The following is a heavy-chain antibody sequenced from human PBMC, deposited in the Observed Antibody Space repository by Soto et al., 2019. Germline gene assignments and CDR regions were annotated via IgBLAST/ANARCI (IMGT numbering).Heavy chain of an antibody. Sequence: EVQLLESGGDLVQPGGSLRLSCAASGFTFPTYAMTWVRRAPGKGLEWVSTITHSSDGSYYVDSVMGRFTISRDNSKNTLYLQMSGLRAEDTAVYYCARGGPRDGYRDLDYWGQGTQVTVSS. V-gene: IGHV3-23*01. CDR1: GFTFPTYA. J-gene: IGHJ4*02. CDR3: ARGGPRDGYRDLDY. CDR2: ITHSSDGS. D-gene: IGHD5-18*01.